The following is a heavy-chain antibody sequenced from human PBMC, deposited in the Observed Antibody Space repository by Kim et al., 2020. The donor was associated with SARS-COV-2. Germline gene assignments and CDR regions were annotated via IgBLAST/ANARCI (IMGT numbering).Heavy chain of an antibody. Sequence: HSGSTNYNPSLKSRVTISVDTSKNQFSLKLSSVTAADTAVYYCANVDKDYWGQGTLVTVSS. D-gene: IGHD5-12*01. CDR3: ANVDKDY. J-gene: IGHJ4*02. CDR2: HSGST. V-gene: IGHV4-34*01.